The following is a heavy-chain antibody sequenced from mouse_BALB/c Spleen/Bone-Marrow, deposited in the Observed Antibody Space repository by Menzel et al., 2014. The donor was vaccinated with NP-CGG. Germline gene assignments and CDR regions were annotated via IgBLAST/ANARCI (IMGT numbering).Heavy chain of an antibody. J-gene: IGHJ2*01. V-gene: IGHV4-1*02. CDR2: INPDSSTI. Sequence: EVQRVESGGGLVQPGGSLKLSCAASGFDFSRYWMSWVRQAPGKGLEWIGEINPDSSTINYTPSLKDRFIISRDNAKNTLYLQMSKVRSEDTALYYCARQGYYGYSDYWGQGTTLTVSS. CDR3: ARQGYYGYSDY. CDR1: GFDFSRYW. D-gene: IGHD1-2*01.